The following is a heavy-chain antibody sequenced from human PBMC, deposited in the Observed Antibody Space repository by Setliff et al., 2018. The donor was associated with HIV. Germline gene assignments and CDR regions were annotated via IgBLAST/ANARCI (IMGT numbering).Heavy chain of an antibody. V-gene: IGHV4-61*02. D-gene: IGHD2-21*02. Sequence: SETLSLTCTVSGGSISSGSYYWSWIRQPAGKGLEWIGRIYTSGSTNYNPSLKSRVTISVDTSKNQFSLKLSSVTAADTAVYYCARHDGTNCGGDCYLLGYFDLWGRSTLVTVSS. CDR2: IYTSGST. CDR3: ARHDGTNCGGDCYLLGYFDL. CDR1: GGSISSGSYY. J-gene: IGHJ2*01.